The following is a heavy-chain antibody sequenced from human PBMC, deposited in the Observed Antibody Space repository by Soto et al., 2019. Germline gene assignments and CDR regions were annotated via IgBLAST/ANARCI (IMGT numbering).Heavy chain of an antibody. CDR1: GGTFSSYT. CDR2: IIPILGIA. Sequence: SVKVSCKASGGTFSSYTISWVRQAPGQGLEWMGRIIPILGIANYAQKFQGRVTITADKSTSTAYMELSSLRSEDTAVYYCARELAVSSSWYWFDPWGQGTLVTVSS. J-gene: IGHJ5*02. V-gene: IGHV1-69*04. CDR3: ARELAVSSSWYWFDP. D-gene: IGHD6-13*01.